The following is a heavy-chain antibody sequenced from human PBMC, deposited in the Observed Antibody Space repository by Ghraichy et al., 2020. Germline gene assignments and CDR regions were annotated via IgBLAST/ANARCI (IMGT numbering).Heavy chain of an antibody. J-gene: IGHJ4*01. Sequence: GGSLRLSCSASTFSFSSYWLNWVRQAPGKGLEWVATINEDGSDKSYVDSVKGRFTISRDNAKNSLYLQMNGLRAEDTAVYYCVTTGSNWGHGTLVTVSS. V-gene: IGHV3-7*01. CDR2: INEDGSDK. CDR1: TFSFSSYW. D-gene: IGHD1-14*01. CDR3: VTTGSN.